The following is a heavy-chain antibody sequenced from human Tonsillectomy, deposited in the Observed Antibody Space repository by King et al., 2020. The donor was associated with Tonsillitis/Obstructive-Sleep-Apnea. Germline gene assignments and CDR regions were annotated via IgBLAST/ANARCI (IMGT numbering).Heavy chain of an antibody. CDR3: ARDVRYYDFWSGYYGEAFDI. D-gene: IGHD3-3*01. J-gene: IGHJ3*02. CDR1: GYTFTSYG. Sequence: QLVQSGAEVKKPGASVKVSCKASGYTFTSYGISWVRQAPGQGLEWMGWISGYNDNTNYAQKLQGRVTMTTDTATGTAYMELTSLRSDDTAVYYCARDVRYYDFWSGYYGEAFDIWGQGTMVTVSS. CDR2: ISGYNDNT. V-gene: IGHV1-18*04.